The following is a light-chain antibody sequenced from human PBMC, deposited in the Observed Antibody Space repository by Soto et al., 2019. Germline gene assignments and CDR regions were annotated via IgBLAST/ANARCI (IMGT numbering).Light chain of an antibody. V-gene: IGKV3-20*01. Sequence: SLSPGERATLSCRASQSVSNNYLAWYQQKPGQAPRLLIYGASGRAPGVPDRFSGSGSGTDFILTISRLEPEDFVVYYCQQYGSSPRTFGQGTKVEIK. CDR2: GAS. J-gene: IGKJ1*01. CDR3: QQYGSSPRT. CDR1: QSVSNNY.